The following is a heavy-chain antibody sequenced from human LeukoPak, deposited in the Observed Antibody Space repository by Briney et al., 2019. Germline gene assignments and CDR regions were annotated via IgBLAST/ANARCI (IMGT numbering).Heavy chain of an antibody. Sequence: SETLSLTCAVYGGSFSGYYWSWIRQPPGKGLEWIGEINHSGSTNYNPSLKSRVTMSVDTSKNQFSLKLSSVTAADTAVYYCARESMYYYDSSGYYGYFDHWGQGTLVTVSS. V-gene: IGHV4-34*01. D-gene: IGHD3-22*01. CDR1: GGSFSGYY. J-gene: IGHJ4*02. CDR3: ARESMYYYDSSGYYGYFDH. CDR2: INHSGST.